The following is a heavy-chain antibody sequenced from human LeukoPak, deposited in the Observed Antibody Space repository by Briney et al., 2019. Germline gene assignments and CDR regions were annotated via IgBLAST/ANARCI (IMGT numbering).Heavy chain of an antibody. CDR3: AKDKYNWNYEAIDY. D-gene: IGHD1-7*01. Sequence: GGSLRLSCAASGFTFSSYGMHWVRQAPGKGLEWVSAISGSGGSTYYADSVKGRFTISRDNSKNTLYLQMNSLRAEDTAVYYCAKDKYNWNYEAIDYWGQGTLVTVSS. CDR2: ISGSGGST. CDR1: GFTFSSYG. J-gene: IGHJ4*02. V-gene: IGHV3-23*01.